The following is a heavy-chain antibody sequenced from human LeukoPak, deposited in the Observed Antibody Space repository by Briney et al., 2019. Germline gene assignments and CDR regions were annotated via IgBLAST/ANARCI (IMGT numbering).Heavy chain of an antibody. Sequence: GGSLRLSCAASGFTFSSYAMSWVRQAPGKGLEWVSAISGSGGSTYYADSVKGRFTISRDNAKNTLYLQMSSLRAEDTAVYYCAKIYGSGSRYVDYWGQGTLVTVSS. CDR2: ISGSGGST. CDR1: GFTFSSYA. D-gene: IGHD3-10*01. V-gene: IGHV3-23*01. J-gene: IGHJ4*02. CDR3: AKIYGSGSRYVDY.